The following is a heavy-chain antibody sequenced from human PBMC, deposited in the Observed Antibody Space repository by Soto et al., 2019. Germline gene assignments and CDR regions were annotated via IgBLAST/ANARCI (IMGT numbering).Heavy chain of an antibody. J-gene: IGHJ6*02. D-gene: IGHD3-10*01. V-gene: IGHV1-8*01. CDR1: GYTFTSYD. CDR2: MNPNSGNT. Sequence: ASLKVSCKASGYTFTSYDINWVRQATGQGLEWMGWMNPNSGNTGYAQKFQGRVTMTRNTSISTAYMELSSLRSEDTAVYYCARGKVLLWFGESYNYYYYGMDVWGQGTTVTVSS. CDR3: ARGKVLLWFGESYNYYYYGMDV.